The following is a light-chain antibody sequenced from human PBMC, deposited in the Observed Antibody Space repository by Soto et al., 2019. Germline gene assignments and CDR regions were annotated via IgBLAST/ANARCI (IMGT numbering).Light chain of an antibody. CDR3: QQYNNWPPI. J-gene: IGKJ4*01. V-gene: IGKV3-15*01. CDR1: QSVSSN. CDR2: GAS. Sequence: EIVMTQSPATLSVSPGERATLSCRASQSVSSNLAWYQQKPGQAPRLLIYGASTRATGIPARFSGSGSGTEFTLTISSLQSEDCAVYYCQQYNNWPPIFGGGTKVEIK.